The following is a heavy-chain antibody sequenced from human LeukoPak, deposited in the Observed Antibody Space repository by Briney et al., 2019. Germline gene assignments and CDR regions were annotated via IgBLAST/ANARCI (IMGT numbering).Heavy chain of an antibody. CDR1: GFSFSSYA. D-gene: IGHD6-6*01. V-gene: IGHV3-33*05. CDR2: TSSDGSKR. Sequence: GGSLRLSCTASGFSFSSYALHWVRQAPGKGLEWVAVTSSDGSKRFYDDSVKDRFTISRDNSKNTLYLQMNSLRAEDTAVYYCAKEQSSSGYFDYWGQGTLVTVSS. CDR3: AKEQSSSGYFDY. J-gene: IGHJ4*02.